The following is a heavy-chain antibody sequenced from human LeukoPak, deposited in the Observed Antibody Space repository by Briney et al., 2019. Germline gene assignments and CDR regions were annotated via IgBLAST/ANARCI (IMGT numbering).Heavy chain of an antibody. CDR2: INPNSGGT. Sequence: GASVKVSCKASGYTFTGYYMHWVRQAPGQGLEWTGWINPNSGGTNYAQKFQGRVTMTRDTSISTAYMELSRLRSDDTAVYYCARKAVAGYYYYYMDVWGKGTTVTVSS. D-gene: IGHD6-19*01. V-gene: IGHV1-2*02. CDR3: ARKAVAGYYYYYMDV. CDR1: GYTFTGYY. J-gene: IGHJ6*03.